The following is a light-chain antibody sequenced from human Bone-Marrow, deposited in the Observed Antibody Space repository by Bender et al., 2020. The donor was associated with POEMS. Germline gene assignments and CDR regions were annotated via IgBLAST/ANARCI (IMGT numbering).Light chain of an antibody. J-gene: IGLJ3*02. CDR3: ATWDDSVDGRV. CDR2: SSH. Sequence: QSVLTQPPSASGTPGQRVTISCSGGSSNIGAHAVNWYQHLPGTAPKLLIYSSHRRPSEVPDRFSGSRSGTSASLAISGLQSDDEADYYCATWDDSVDGRVFGGGTKLTVL. V-gene: IGLV1-44*01. CDR1: SSNIGAHA.